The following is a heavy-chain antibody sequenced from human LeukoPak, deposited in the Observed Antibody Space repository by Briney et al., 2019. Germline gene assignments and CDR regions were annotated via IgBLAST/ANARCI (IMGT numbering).Heavy chain of an antibody. CDR2: IYYSGST. CDR1: GGSISSSSYH. J-gene: IGHJ5*02. V-gene: IGHV4-39*07. Sequence: PSETLSLTCTVSGGSISSSSYHWGWIRQPPGKGLEWIGSIYYSGSTYYNPSLKSRVTISVDTSKNQFSLKLSSVTAADTAVYYCARDKVYWFDPWGQGTLVTVSS. CDR3: ARDKVYWFDP.